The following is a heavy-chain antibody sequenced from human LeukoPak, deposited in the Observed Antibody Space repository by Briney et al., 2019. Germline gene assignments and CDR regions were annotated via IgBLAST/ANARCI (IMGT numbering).Heavy chain of an antibody. Sequence: GGSLRLSCAVSGFTFRNEEMNWVRQAPGKGLEWIAYISNTGSPIHYRDSVKGRFTISRDNVQSSLFLQMNSLRPDDTAIYYCARGGNYAPFDHWGQGALVAVSS. D-gene: IGHD1-26*01. CDR2: ISNTGSPI. V-gene: IGHV3-48*03. J-gene: IGHJ4*02. CDR1: GFTFRNEE. CDR3: ARGGNYAPFDH.